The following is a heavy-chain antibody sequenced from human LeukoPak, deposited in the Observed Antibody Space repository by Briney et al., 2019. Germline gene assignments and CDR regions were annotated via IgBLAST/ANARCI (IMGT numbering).Heavy chain of an antibody. V-gene: IGHV1-2*02. Sequence: GASVKVSCKASGYTFTGYYMHWVPQAPGQGLEWMGWINPNSGGTDYTQKFQGRVTMTRDTSISTAYMELSSLRSDDTAVYYCAREYDFWRAFDYWGQGTLVTVSS. J-gene: IGHJ4*02. CDR3: AREYDFWRAFDY. D-gene: IGHD3-3*01. CDR2: INPNSGGT. CDR1: GYTFTGYY.